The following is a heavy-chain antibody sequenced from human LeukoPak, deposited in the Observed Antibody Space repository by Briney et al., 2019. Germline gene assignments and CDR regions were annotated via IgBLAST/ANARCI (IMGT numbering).Heavy chain of an antibody. CDR2: ISSSSNNI. D-gene: IGHD3-10*02. V-gene: IGHV3-11*04. Sequence: GGSLRLSCAASGFTFSDYYMSWIRQAPGKGLEWVSSISSSSNNIYYADSVKGRFTISRDNAKNSLYLQMNSLRAEDTAVYYCAELGITMIGGVWGKGTTVTISS. CDR3: AELGITMIGGV. J-gene: IGHJ6*04. CDR1: GFTFSDYY.